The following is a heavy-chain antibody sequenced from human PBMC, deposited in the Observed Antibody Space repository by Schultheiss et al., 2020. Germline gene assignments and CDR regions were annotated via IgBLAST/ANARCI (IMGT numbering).Heavy chain of an antibody. CDR2: INPNSGGT. CDR3: AQPGVAAAGSGYYYYGMDV. V-gene: IGHV1-2*06. CDR1: GYTFTSYY. J-gene: IGHJ6*02. D-gene: IGHD6-13*01. Sequence: ASVKVSCKASGYTFTSYYMHWVRQAPGQGLEWMGRINPNSGGTNYAQKFQGRVTMTRDTSISTAYMELSRLRSDDTAVYYCAQPGVAAAGSGYYYYGMDVWGQGTTVTVSS.